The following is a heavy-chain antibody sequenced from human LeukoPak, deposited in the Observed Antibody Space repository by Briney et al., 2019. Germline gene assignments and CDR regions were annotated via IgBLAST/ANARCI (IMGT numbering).Heavy chain of an antibody. V-gene: IGHV3-74*01. D-gene: IGHD4-11*01. Sequence: PGGSLRLSCAASGFTFSSNWMHWVRQAPGKELVWVSRINSDGSTIGYADSVKGRFTISRDNAKNTLFLQMNSLRAEDTAVYYCTRGTTSTFDPWGQGTLVTVSS. CDR3: TRGTTSTFDP. J-gene: IGHJ5*02. CDR1: GFTFSSNW. CDR2: INSDGSTI.